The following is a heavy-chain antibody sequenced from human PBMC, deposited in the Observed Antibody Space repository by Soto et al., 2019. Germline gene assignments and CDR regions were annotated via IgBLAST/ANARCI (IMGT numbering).Heavy chain of an antibody. Sequence: QVQLQQWGAGLLKPSETLSLTCAVYGGSFSGYYWSWIRQPPGKGLEWIGEINHSGSTNYNPSLKSRVTISVDTSKNQFSLKLSSVTAADTAVYYCARLSIRYYDFWSGYYTGWFDPWGQGTLVTVSS. CDR2: INHSGST. CDR1: GGSFSGYY. CDR3: ARLSIRYYDFWSGYYTGWFDP. V-gene: IGHV4-34*01. D-gene: IGHD3-3*01. J-gene: IGHJ5*02.